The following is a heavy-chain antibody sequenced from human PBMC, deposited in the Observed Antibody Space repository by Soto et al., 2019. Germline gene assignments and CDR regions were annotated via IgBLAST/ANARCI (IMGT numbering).Heavy chain of an antibody. Sequence: GQALKISCEGCGYSFTSYWIGWVRQMPGKVLEWMGILYPGDSDTRYSPSFQGQVPISADKYISTAYLQWSSLKPSDAAIYYCGGRGYGVCGVLYYPTGFAPWGQGTTVPVSS. CDR2: LYPGDSDT. V-gene: IGHV5-51*01. CDR3: GGRGYGVCGVLYYPTGFAP. J-gene: IGHJ5*02. CDR1: GYSFTSYW. D-gene: IGHD2-8*01.